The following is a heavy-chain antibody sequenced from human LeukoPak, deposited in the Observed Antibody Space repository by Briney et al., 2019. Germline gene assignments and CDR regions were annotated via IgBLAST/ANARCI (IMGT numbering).Heavy chain of an antibody. CDR2: MNPNSGNT. V-gene: IGHV1-8*01. Sequence: ASVKVSCKTSGYTFTSYAINWVRQATGQGLEWLGWMNPNSGNTGYAPQFQGRVTMTRSTSISTAYMELSGLRSEDTAVYYCARGTYYYDSSGYSFDYFDYWGQGTLVTVSS. J-gene: IGHJ4*02. CDR1: GYTFTSYA. D-gene: IGHD3-22*01. CDR3: ARGTYYYDSSGYSFDYFDY.